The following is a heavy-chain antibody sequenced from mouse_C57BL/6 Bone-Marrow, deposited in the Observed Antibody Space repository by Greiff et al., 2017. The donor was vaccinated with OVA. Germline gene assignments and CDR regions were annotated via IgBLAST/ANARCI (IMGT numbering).Heavy chain of an antibody. V-gene: IGHV7-3*01. CDR3: ARATVVAKDYAMDD. Sequence: EVKVVESGGGLVQPGGSLSLSCAASGFTFTDYYMSWVRQPPGKALEWLGFIRNKANGYTTEYSASVKGRFTISRDNSQSILYLQMNALRAEDSATYYCARATVVAKDYAMDDWGQGTSVTVYS. CDR1: GFTFTDYY. J-gene: IGHJ4*01. CDR2: IRNKANGYTT. D-gene: IGHD1-1*01.